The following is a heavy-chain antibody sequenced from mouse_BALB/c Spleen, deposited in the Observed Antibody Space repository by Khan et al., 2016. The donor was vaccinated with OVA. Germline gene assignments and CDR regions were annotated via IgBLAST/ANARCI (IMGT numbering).Heavy chain of an antibody. CDR2: IWSDGHT. J-gene: IGHJ1*01. V-gene: IGHV2-6-1*01. CDR1: GFSLTSYG. Sequence: QVQLKQSGPGLVAPSQSLYITCTISGFSLTSYGVHWVRQPPGKGLEWLVVIWSDGHTTYNSALKSRLSISKGNSKSQVFLKMNSLQTDDTAMYYWARHGYYGNYGPYFDVWGAGTTVTVSS. D-gene: IGHD2-1*01. CDR3: ARHGYYGNYGPYFDV.